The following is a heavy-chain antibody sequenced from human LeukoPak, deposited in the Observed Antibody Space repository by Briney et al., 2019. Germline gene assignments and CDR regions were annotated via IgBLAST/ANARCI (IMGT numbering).Heavy chain of an antibody. CDR2: IHSGGST. Sequence: GGSLRLSCAASGFTVSSNYMSWVRQAPAKGLEWVSFIHSGGSTYYADSVRGRFTISRDNSKNTLYLQMNSLRAEDTAVYYCARDLISGYGKDYWGQGTLVTVSS. D-gene: IGHD5-12*01. V-gene: IGHV3-53*01. CDR1: GFTVSSNY. CDR3: ARDLISGYGKDY. J-gene: IGHJ4*02.